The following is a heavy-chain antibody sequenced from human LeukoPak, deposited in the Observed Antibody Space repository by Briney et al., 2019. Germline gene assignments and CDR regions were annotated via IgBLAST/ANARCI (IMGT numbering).Heavy chain of an antibody. V-gene: IGHV3-66*01. J-gene: IGHJ4*02. D-gene: IGHD3-10*01. Sequence: GGSLGLSCAASGFTVSSNYMSWVRQAPGKGLEWVSVIYSGGSTYYADSVKGRFTISRDNSKNTLYLQMNSLRAEDTAVYYCASTVLWFGELSQGYYFDYWGQGTLVTVSS. CDR1: GFTVSSNY. CDR2: IYSGGST. CDR3: ASTVLWFGELSQGYYFDY.